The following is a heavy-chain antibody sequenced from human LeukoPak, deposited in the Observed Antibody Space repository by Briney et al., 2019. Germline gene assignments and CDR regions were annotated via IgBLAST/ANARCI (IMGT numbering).Heavy chain of an antibody. D-gene: IGHD2-21*01. J-gene: IGHJ4*02. CDR2: INPNSGGT. Sequence: ASVKVSCKASGYIFAGYYIYWVRQAPGQGLEWVGWINPNSGGTNYAQRFQGRVTMTRDTSISTAYMDLSRLRSDDTAIYYCARATETGVVVFWGQGTLVTVSS. CDR1: GYIFAGYY. CDR3: ARATETGVVVF. V-gene: IGHV1-2*02.